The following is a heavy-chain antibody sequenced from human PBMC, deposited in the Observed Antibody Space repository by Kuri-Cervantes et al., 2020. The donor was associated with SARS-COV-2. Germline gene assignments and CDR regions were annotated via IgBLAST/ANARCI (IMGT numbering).Heavy chain of an antibody. V-gene: IGHV4-39*07. CDR2: IYYSGST. Sequence: SDTLSLTCTVSGGSISSSSYHWGWIRQPPGKGLEWIGSIYYSGSTSYNPALKSRVTISVDTSKNPFSLKLSSVTAADTAVYYCASFGYEGYWGQGTLVTVSS. CDR3: ASFGYEGY. J-gene: IGHJ4*02. CDR1: GGSISSSSYH. D-gene: IGHD5-12*01.